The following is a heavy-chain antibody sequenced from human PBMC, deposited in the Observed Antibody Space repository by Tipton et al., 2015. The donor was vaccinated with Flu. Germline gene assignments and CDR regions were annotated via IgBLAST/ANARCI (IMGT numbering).Heavy chain of an antibody. CDR1: GISFSGSW. Sequence: SLRLSCAASGISFSGSWMSWVRQAPGKGLEWVANIDPAGSEKNYVDSVKGRFSISRDDAKNSLSLQMNSLRVEDTAEYYCVRGGGSGWPFDYWGQGALVTVSS. CDR3: VRGGGSGWPFDY. J-gene: IGHJ4*02. V-gene: IGHV3-7*04. D-gene: IGHD6-19*01. CDR2: IDPAGSEK.